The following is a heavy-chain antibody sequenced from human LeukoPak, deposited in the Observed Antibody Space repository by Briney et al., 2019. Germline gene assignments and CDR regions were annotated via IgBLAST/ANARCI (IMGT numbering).Heavy chain of an antibody. CDR2: MNPNSGNT. Sequence: GASVKVSCKASGYTFTSYDINWVRQATEKGLEGMGWMNPNSGNTGYAKKFQGRVTMTRNTSISTAYMELSSLRSEDTAVYCCARGLGRKYYDFWSGPTSWGQGTLVTVSS. CDR1: GYTFTSYD. CDR3: ARGLGRKYYDFWSGPTS. D-gene: IGHD3-3*01. V-gene: IGHV1-8*01. J-gene: IGHJ5*02.